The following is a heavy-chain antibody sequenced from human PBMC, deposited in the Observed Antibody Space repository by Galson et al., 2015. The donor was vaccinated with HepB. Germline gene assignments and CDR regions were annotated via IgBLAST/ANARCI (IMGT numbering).Heavy chain of an antibody. CDR2: IVVGSGNT. CDR3: AADASDYYYYGMDV. CDR1: GGTFSSYA. J-gene: IGHJ6*02. V-gene: IGHV1-58*02. Sequence: QSGAEVKKPGESLRISCKASGGTFSSYAISWVRQAPGQGLEWIGWIVVGSGNTNYAQKFQERVTITRDMSTSTAYMELSNLRSEDTAVYYCAADASDYYYYGMDVWGQGTTVTVSS.